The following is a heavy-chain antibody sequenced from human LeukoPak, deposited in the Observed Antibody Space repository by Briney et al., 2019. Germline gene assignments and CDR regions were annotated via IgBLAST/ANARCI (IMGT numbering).Heavy chain of an antibody. V-gene: IGHV4-34*01. J-gene: IGHJ4*02. CDR3: ARCTKRLWFGGPYYFDY. CDR1: GGSFSGYY. CDR2: INHSGST. Sequence: PSETLSLTCAVYGGSFSGYYWSWIRQPPAKGLEWIGEINHSGSTNYNPSLKSRVTISVDTSKNQFSLKLSSVTAADTAVYYRARCTKRLWFGGPYYFDYWGQGTLVTVSS. D-gene: IGHD3-10*01.